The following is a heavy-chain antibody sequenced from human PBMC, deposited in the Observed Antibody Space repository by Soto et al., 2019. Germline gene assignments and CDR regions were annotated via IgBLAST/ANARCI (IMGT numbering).Heavy chain of an antibody. V-gene: IGHV4-34*01. CDR2: INHSGST. D-gene: IGHD2-2*01. Sequence: PSETLSLTCAVYGGSFSDYYWSWVRQPPGKGLEWIGEINHSGSTNYNPSLKSRVAISVDTSKNQFSLKVTSATAADTAVYYCARRRYCRTASCRLRYYYYAIDVWGPGTTVTVSS. J-gene: IGHJ6*02. CDR1: GGSFSDYY. CDR3: ARRRYCRTASCRLRYYYYAIDV.